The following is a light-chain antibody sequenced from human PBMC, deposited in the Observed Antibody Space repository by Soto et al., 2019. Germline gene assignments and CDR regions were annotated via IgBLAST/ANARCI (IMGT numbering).Light chain of an antibody. Sequence: QSALTQPASVSGSPGQSITISCTGTSSDVAGYNYVSWYQQHPGKAPKLMIYEVSNRPSGVSNRFSGSKSGNTASLTISGLQAEDEADYYCSSYTSSSNPWVFGGGNKLTVL. CDR3: SSYTSSSNPWV. CDR1: SSDVAGYNY. J-gene: IGLJ3*02. CDR2: EVS. V-gene: IGLV2-14*01.